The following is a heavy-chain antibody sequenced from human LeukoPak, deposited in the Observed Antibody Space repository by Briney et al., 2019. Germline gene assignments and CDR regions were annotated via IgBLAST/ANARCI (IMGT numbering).Heavy chain of an antibody. CDR2: IYIGGST. CDR1: GFTVSSNY. Sequence: GGSLRLSCAASGFTVSSNYMSWVRQAPGKGLDWVSVIYIGGSTYYSDSVQGRFTISRDISKNTLYLQMNSLRAEDTAVYYCARDWGYCSSTSCHVFGYWGQGTLVTVSS. V-gene: IGHV3-53*01. D-gene: IGHD2-2*01. CDR3: ARDWGYCSSTSCHVFGY. J-gene: IGHJ4*02.